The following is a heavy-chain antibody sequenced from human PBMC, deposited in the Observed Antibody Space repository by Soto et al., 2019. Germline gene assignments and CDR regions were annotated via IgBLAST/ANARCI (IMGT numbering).Heavy chain of an antibody. V-gene: IGHV1-69*02. CDR2: IIPILGIA. CDR3: ARAPTNQLLSWFDP. D-gene: IGHD2-2*01. CDR1: GGTFSSYT. J-gene: IGHJ5*02. Sequence: GASVKVSCKASGGTFSSYTISWVRQAPGQGLEWMGRIIPILGIANYAQKFQGRVTMSTDTSTSTAYMELSSLRSEDTAVYYCARAPTNQLLSWFDPWGQGTLVTVSS.